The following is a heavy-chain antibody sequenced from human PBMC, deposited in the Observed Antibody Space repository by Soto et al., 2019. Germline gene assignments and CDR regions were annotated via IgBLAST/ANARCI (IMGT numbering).Heavy chain of an antibody. Sequence: QVQLVQSGAEVKEPGSSVNVSCKPSGGTFGNTAVTCVRQVPGQGLEWLGGIVPLFGTANYAQKFRGRVMITADESTSTAYIDLGSLRSDDTAIYFCAREGDPGYSFWSGPLGGGRFDPWGQGSLVTVSS. D-gene: IGHD3-3*01. CDR2: IVPLFGTA. CDR3: AREGDPGYSFWSGPLGGGRFDP. V-gene: IGHV1-69*12. J-gene: IGHJ5*02. CDR1: GGTFGNTA.